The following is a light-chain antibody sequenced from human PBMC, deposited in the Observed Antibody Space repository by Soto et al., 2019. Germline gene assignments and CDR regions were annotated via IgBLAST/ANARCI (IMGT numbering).Light chain of an antibody. CDR2: LGS. Sequence: DIVMTQSPLSLPVTPGEPASISCRSSQSLLHSNGNNYVDWYLQKPGQSPHLLIYLGSNRASGVPDRFSGSGSGTDFTLKINRVEAEDVGVYYCMQALQTPITFGQGTRLEIK. V-gene: IGKV2-28*01. J-gene: IGKJ5*01. CDR3: MQALQTPIT. CDR1: QSLLHSNGNNY.